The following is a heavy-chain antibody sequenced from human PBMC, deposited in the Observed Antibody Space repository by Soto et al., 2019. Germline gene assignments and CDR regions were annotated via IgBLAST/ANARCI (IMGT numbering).Heavy chain of an antibody. J-gene: IGHJ6*03. CDR2: IYYSGST. CDR1: GDSISSYY. Sequence: QVQLQESGPGLLKPSETLSLTCTVSGDSISSYYWSWIRQPPGKGLEWIGYIYYSGSTNYNPSLRGRVTISVDTSKNQFSLDLTSVTAADTAVYYCARCALPFASYYYMDVWGKGTTVTVSS. V-gene: IGHV4-59*01. CDR3: ARCALPFASYYYMDV. D-gene: IGHD3-16*01.